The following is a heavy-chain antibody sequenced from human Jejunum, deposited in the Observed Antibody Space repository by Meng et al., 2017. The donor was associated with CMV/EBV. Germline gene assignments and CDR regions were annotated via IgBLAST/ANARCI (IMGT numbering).Heavy chain of an antibody. J-gene: IGHJ5*02. Sequence: IRHYYWSWIRQPPGKGLELIWYIFSSGTTDYNPSLKSRVTMSVDMSKNQVSLTLTSVTAAYTAVYYCARGDHCGTTACYPHWFYPWGQGTLVTVSS. CDR1: IRHYY. D-gene: IGHD2-2*01. V-gene: IGHV4-4*09. CDR3: ARGDHCGTTACYPHWFYP. CDR2: IFSSGTT.